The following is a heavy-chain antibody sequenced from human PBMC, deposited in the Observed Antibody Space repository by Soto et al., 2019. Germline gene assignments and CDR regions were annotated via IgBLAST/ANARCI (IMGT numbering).Heavy chain of an antibody. CDR1: SGSFSGYY. Sequence: SETLSLTCAVYSGSFSGYYWSWIRQPPDKGLEWIGEINHRGSTNYNPSLKSRVTISVDTSKNQFSLNLSSVIAADTAVYYCARRYDWNYPYWGQGTLVTVSS. J-gene: IGHJ4*02. V-gene: IGHV4-34*01. CDR3: ARRYDWNYPY. D-gene: IGHD1-7*01. CDR2: INHRGST.